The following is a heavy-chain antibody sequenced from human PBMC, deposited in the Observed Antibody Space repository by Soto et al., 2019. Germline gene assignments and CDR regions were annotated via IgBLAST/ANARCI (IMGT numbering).Heavy chain of an antibody. CDR1: GFTFSSYA. Sequence: LRLSCAASGFTFSSYAMSWVRQAPGKGLEWVSAISGSGGSTYYADSVKGRFTISRDNSKNTLYLQMNSLRAEDTAVYYCALHSTVDTATNGMDVWGQGXTVTVYS. J-gene: IGHJ6*02. CDR3: ALHSTVDTATNGMDV. V-gene: IGHV3-23*01. D-gene: IGHD5-18*01. CDR2: ISGSGGST.